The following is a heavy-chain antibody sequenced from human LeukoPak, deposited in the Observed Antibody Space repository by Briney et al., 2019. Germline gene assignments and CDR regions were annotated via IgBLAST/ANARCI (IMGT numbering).Heavy chain of an antibody. J-gene: IGHJ3*02. D-gene: IGHD2-2*01. Sequence: GGSLRLSCAASGLTFSDFGMHWVRQAPGKGLEWVALISYDENNEYYADSVKGRFTISRDNSKNTVYLQMNSLRAEDAAVYYCAKDLKVYRVVPAASAFDIWGQGTMVTASS. V-gene: IGHV3-30*18. CDR2: ISYDENNE. CDR1: GLTFSDFG. CDR3: AKDLKVYRVVPAASAFDI.